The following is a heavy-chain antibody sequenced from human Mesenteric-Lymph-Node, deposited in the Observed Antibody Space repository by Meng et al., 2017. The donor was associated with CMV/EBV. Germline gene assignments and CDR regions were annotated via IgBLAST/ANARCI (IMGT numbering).Heavy chain of an antibody. CDR2: IYYSGAT. CDR1: GGSISVEFYY. Sequence: GSLRLSCTVSGGSISVEFYYWGWIRQSPGKGLEWIGSIYYSGATYHNPSLGGRVTISLDTSKNQFSLNLKSVTAADTSVYHCAAYAPIYYPYNLDVWGQGTTVTVSS. J-gene: IGHJ6*02. D-gene: IGHD2-2*01. V-gene: IGHV4-39*01. CDR3: AAYAPIYYPYNLDV.